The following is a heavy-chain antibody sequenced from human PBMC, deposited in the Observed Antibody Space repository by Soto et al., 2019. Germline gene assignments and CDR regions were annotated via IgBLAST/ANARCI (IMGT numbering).Heavy chain of an antibody. J-gene: IGHJ6*01. Sequence: QVQLVQSGAEVKKPGSSVKVSCKASGGSFNSHAFSWVRQAPGQGLEWLGGIIPIFSSANYAQKFQGRVTVTADESSSTIYMELSSLTPEDTAIYYCAKTTGATYNLHGMAVWGPGTTVTVAS. V-gene: IGHV1-69*01. D-gene: IGHD1-1*01. CDR1: GGSFNSHA. CDR2: IIPIFSSA. CDR3: AKTTGATYNLHGMAV.